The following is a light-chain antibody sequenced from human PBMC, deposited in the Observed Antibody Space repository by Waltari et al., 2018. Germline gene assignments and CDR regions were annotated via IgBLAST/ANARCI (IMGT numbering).Light chain of an antibody. Sequence: QSALTQPRSVSGSPGQSVTISCTGTSSDVGGYNYVSWYQQHPGKAPTLRIYVVSKRPSGVPDRFSGSKSGNPASLTISGLQAEDEADYYCCSYAGSYTVVFGGGTKLTVL. V-gene: IGLV2-11*01. CDR2: VVS. CDR3: CSYAGSYTVV. CDR1: SSDVGGYNY. J-gene: IGLJ2*01.